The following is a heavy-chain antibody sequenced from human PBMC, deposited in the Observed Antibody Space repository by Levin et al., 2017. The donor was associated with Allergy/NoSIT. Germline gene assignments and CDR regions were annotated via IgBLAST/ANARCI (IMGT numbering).Heavy chain of an antibody. V-gene: IGHV1-69*13. D-gene: IGHD5-18*01. CDR1: GGTFSSYA. CDR3: ARGANTAMVTADYYYYYGMDV. Sequence: SVKVSCKASGGTFSSYAISWVRQAPGQGLEWMGGIIPIFGTANYAQKFQGRVTITADESTSTAYMELSSLRSEDTAVYYCARGANTAMVTADYYYYYGMDVWGQGTTVTVSS. J-gene: IGHJ6*02. CDR2: IIPIFGTA.